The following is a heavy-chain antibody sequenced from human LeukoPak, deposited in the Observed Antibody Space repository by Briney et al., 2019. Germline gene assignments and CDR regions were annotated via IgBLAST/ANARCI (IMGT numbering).Heavy chain of an antibody. CDR1: GFTFDDYA. CDR3: AKVRPTRFVESSGWLELGY. D-gene: IGHD6-19*01. CDR2: ISGDGSRT. J-gene: IGHJ4*02. Sequence: GGSLRLSCAASGFTFDDYAMHWVRHAPGKGLEWVSLISGDGSRTYYADSVKGRFTISRDNSKNSLYLQMNSLRTEDTAFYYCAKVRPTRFVESSGWLELGYWGQGTLVTVSS. V-gene: IGHV3-43*02.